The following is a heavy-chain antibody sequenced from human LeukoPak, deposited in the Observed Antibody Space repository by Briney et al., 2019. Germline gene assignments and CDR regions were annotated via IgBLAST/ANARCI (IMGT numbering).Heavy chain of an antibody. J-gene: IGHJ1*01. D-gene: IGHD3-22*01. Sequence: PSETLSLTCTVSGGSISSGSYYWSWIRQPAGKGLEWIGRIYTSGSTNYNPSLKSRVTMSLDTSKNQFSLKLSSVTAADTAVYYCARGDYYDSSATDWGQGTLVTVSS. CDR1: GGSISSGSYY. CDR3: ARGDYYDSSATD. CDR2: IYTSGST. V-gene: IGHV4-61*02.